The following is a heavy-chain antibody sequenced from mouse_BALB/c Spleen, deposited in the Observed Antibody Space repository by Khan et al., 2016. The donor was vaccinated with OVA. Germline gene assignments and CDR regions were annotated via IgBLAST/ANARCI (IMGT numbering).Heavy chain of an antibody. CDR1: GYTFTSYW. Sequence: VQLQQSGAELAKPGASVKMSCKASGYTFTSYWMHWVKQRPGQGLEWIGYINPSTDYTEYNQKFKDKATLTADKSSSTASMHLTSLTAEDSAVYYWTNHGSSSAWFTYWGAGTLVTVSA. V-gene: IGHV1-7*01. J-gene: IGHJ3*01. CDR3: TNHGSSSAWFTY. CDR2: INPSTDYT. D-gene: IGHD1-1*01.